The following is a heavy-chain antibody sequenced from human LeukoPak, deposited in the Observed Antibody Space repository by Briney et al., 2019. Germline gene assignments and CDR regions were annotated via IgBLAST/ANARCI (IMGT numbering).Heavy chain of an antibody. Sequence: SETLSLTCTVSGGSISSYYWSWIRQPPGKGLEWVGYIYYSGSTNYNPSLKSRVTTSVDTSKNQLSLKLSSVTAADTAVYYCARENNDYGGKKAFDYWGQGTLVTVSS. J-gene: IGHJ4*02. D-gene: IGHD4-23*01. CDR3: ARENNDYGGKKAFDY. V-gene: IGHV4-59*12. CDR1: GGSISSYY. CDR2: IYYSGST.